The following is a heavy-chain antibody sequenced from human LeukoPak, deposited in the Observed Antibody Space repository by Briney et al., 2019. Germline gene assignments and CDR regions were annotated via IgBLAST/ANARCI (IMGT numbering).Heavy chain of an antibody. J-gene: IGHJ4*02. Sequence: GGSLRLSCAASGFTFSSYSMNWVRQAPGKGLEWVSSIRSSSRYIYYADSVKGRFTISRDNAKNSMYLQMNSLRAEDTAVYYCARAVKVEMATVDYWGQGTLVTVSS. V-gene: IGHV3-21*01. CDR3: ARAVKVEMATVDY. CDR2: IRSSSRYI. CDR1: GFTFSSYS. D-gene: IGHD5-24*01.